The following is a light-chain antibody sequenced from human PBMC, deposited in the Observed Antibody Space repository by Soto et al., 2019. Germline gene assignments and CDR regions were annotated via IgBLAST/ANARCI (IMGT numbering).Light chain of an antibody. CDR3: SAYTRSSRGV. CDR2: DVS. J-gene: IGLJ1*01. V-gene: IGLV2-14*01. CDR1: SSDVGGYNY. Sequence: QSALTQPASVSGSPGQSITISCTGTSSDVGGYNYVSWYQQHPGKAPKLMIYDVSNRPSGVSNRFSGSKSGNTASLTISGPRAENEADNYCSAYTRSSRGVFGTGPKVT.